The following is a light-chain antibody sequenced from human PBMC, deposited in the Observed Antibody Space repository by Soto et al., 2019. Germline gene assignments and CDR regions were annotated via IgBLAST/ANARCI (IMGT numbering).Light chain of an antibody. CDR2: DAS. CDR1: QSVGTY. J-gene: IGKJ3*01. CDR3: QQRSLF. Sequence: IVLTQSPATLSLSPGERATLSCRASQSVGTYLAWYQQRPGQAPRLLIYDASNRATGVPARFTGSGSGTDFTLTISSLGPEDFAVYYCQQRSLFFGPGTKVDI. V-gene: IGKV3-11*01.